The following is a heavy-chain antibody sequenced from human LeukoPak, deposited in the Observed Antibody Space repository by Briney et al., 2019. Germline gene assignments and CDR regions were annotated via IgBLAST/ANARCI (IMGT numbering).Heavy chain of an antibody. J-gene: IGHJ3*02. V-gene: IGHV4-38-2*02. Sequence: SETLSLTCTVSGYSISSGYYWGWIRQPPGKGLEWIGSIYHSGSTYYSPSLKSRVTISVDTSKNQFSLKLSSVTAADTAVYYCARSEYSYGADAFDIWGQGTMVTVSS. CDR3: ARSEYSYGADAFDI. D-gene: IGHD5-18*01. CDR2: IYHSGST. CDR1: GYSISSGYY.